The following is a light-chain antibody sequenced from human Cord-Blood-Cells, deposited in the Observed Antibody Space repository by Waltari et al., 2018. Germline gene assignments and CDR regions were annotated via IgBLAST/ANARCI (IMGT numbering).Light chain of an antibody. Sequence: QSALTQPASLSGSPGQSITLPCTGTSSDVGSYNLFSLYQPHPSTAPKLMIYEGSKRPSGVSNRFSGSKSGNTASLTISGLQAEDEADYYCCSYAGSSTGVFGGGTKLTVL. J-gene: IGLJ3*02. CDR3: CSYAGSSTGV. V-gene: IGLV2-23*01. CDR1: SSDVGSYNL. CDR2: EGS.